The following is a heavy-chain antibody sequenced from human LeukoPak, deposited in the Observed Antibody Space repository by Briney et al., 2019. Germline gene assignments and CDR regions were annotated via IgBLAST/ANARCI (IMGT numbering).Heavy chain of an antibody. J-gene: IGHJ4*02. V-gene: IGHV3-74*01. CDR1: GFTFSSYW. CDR2: INSDGSST. D-gene: IGHD6-19*01. Sequence: GSLRLSCAASGFTFSSYWMHWVRQAPGKGLVWVSRINSDGSSTSYADSVKGRFTISRDNAKNTLYLQMNSLRAEDTAVYYCARGGDYSSGWYGGAGYWGQGTLVTVSS. CDR3: ARGGDYSSGWYGGAGY.